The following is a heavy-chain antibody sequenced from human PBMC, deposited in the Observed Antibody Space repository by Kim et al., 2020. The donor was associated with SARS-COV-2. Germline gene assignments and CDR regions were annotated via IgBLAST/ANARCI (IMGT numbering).Heavy chain of an antibody. Sequence: YYPDSMKGRFTIARDNSKNTRYLQMNSLRAEDTAIYFCAKRGGYYFDYWGQGTLVTVSS. D-gene: IGHD3-3*01. V-gene: IGHV3-23*01. J-gene: IGHJ4*02. CDR3: AKRGGYYFDY.